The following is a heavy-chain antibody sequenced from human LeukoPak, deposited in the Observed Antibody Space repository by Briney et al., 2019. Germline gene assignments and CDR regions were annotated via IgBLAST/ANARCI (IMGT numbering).Heavy chain of an antibody. CDR1: GDSVSSKNAA. D-gene: IGHD1-26*01. V-gene: IGHV6-1*01. J-gene: IGHJ4*02. CDR2: TYYRSKWYN. CDR3: AREGVGVTMAH. Sequence: SQTLSLTCAISGDSVSSKNAARNWIRQSPSRGLEWLGRTYYRSKWYNDYAVSVKGRITINADTSKNQFSLQLNSVTPEDTAVYYCAREGVGVTMAHWGQGTLVIVSS.